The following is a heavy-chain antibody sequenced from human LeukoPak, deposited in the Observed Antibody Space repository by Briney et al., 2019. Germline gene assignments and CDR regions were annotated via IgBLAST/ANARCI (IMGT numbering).Heavy chain of an antibody. CDR1: GFTFSSYE. J-gene: IGHJ4*02. CDR2: ISSSGSTI. CDR3: ARGPYYYGSGRCDY. Sequence: GGSLRLSCAASGFTFSSYEMNWVRQAPGKGLEWVSYISSSGSTIYYADSVKGRFTISRDNAKNSLYLQMNSLRAEDTAVYYCARGPYYYGSGRCDYWGQGTLVTVSS. D-gene: IGHD3-10*01. V-gene: IGHV3-48*03.